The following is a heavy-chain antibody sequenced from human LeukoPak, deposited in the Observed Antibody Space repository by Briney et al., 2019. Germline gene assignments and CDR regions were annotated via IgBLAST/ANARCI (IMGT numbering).Heavy chain of an antibody. CDR3: VRGYFNWNYAGVGEYYYMDV. J-gene: IGHJ6*03. V-gene: IGHV1-8*02. CDR2: VSPNSGKT. Sequence: ASVKVSCNASGYTFTTYDMHWVRQASGQGLEWMGWVSPNSGKTAYAQKFQDRVTTTRDTSISTGYMELSSLRSEDTAVYYCVRGYFNWNYAGVGEYYYMDVWGKGTTVTVSS. D-gene: IGHD1-7*01. CDR1: GYTFTTYD.